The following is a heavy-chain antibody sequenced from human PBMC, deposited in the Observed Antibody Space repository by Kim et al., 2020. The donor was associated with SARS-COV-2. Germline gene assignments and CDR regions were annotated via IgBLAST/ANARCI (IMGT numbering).Heavy chain of an antibody. CDR3: ARDLPYCSSTSCYLRGYYYYGMDV. Sequence: GGSLRLSCAASGFTFSSYSMNWVRQAPGKGLEWVSSISSSSSYIYYADSVKGRFTISRDNAKNSLYLQMNSLRAEDTAVYYCARDLPYCSSTSCYLRGYYYYGMDVWGQGTTVTVSS. J-gene: IGHJ6*02. V-gene: IGHV3-21*01. D-gene: IGHD2-2*01. CDR2: ISSSSSYI. CDR1: GFTFSSYS.